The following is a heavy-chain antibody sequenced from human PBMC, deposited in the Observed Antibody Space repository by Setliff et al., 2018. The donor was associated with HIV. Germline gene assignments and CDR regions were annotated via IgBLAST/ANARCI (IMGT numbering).Heavy chain of an antibody. D-gene: IGHD2-8*01. Sequence: PGGSLRLSCAASGFTFSSYAMHWVRQAPGKGLEGVAVISYDGSNQYYADSLKGRFTISRDNSKDTLYFDLNSLRSEDTAVYYCVSDDSNGPNSLDPWGQGTLVTVSS. CDR2: ISYDGSNQ. V-gene: IGHV3-30*14. CDR1: GFTFSSYA. CDR3: VSDDSNGPNSLDP. J-gene: IGHJ5*02.